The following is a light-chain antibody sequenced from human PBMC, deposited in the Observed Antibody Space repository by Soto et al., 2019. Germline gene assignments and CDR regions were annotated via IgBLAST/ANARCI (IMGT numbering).Light chain of an antibody. CDR1: QGIANY. V-gene: IGKV1-33*01. Sequence: DLHMTPSPPSLSSSEVDRVTITCQTSQGIANYLNWYQQTPGNAPKLLIYDASHLEAGVPSRFSGSGSGTDFTLIISSLQPEDIATYYCQQYDSLPLTFGQGTRLEI. CDR3: QQYDSLPLT. CDR2: DAS. J-gene: IGKJ5*01.